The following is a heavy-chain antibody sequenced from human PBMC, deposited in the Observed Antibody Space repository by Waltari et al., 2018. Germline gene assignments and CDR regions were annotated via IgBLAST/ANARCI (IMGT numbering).Heavy chain of an antibody. CDR1: GYSISSGYY. CDR2: IYHSGST. CDR3: AREEARYYYYMDV. V-gene: IGHV4-38-2*02. Sequence: QVQLQESGPGLVKPSETLSLTCTVSGYSISSGYYWGWIRQPPGKGLEWIGSIYHSGSTYYTPSLKSRVTISVDTSKNQFSLKLSSVTAADTAVYYCAREEARYYYYMDVWGKGTTVTVSS. J-gene: IGHJ6*03.